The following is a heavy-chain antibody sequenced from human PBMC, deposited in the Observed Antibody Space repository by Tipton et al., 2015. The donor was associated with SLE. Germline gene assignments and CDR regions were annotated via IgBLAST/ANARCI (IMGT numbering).Heavy chain of an antibody. J-gene: IGHJ6*02. V-gene: IGHV3-30*02. CDR2: IRYDGSNK. CDR1: GFIFSSYG. CDR3: AKALGRSGGNLGHYYGMDV. D-gene: IGHD2-15*01. Sequence: QLVQSGGGVVQPGGSLRLSCAASGFIFSSYGMHWVRQAPGKGLEWVAFIRYDGSNKYYADSVKGRFTISRDNSNNTLYLQMNSLRAEDTAVYYCAKALGRSGGNLGHYYGMDVWGQGTTVTVSS.